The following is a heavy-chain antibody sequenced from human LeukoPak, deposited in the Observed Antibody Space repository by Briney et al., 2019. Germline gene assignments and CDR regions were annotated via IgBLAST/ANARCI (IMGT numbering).Heavy chain of an antibody. CDR2: INPSGGTT. J-gene: IGHJ1*01. CDR3: ARGTGIAAAVTSLFQY. CDR1: GYPFTSYY. V-gene: IGHV1-46*01. D-gene: IGHD6-13*01. Sequence: ASVNVSCKASGYPFTSYYMHWVRQAPGQGLEWMGVINPSGGTTSYAQKFQGRVTMTRDTSTSTVYMELSSLRSEDTAVYYCARGTGIAAAVTSLFQYWGQGTLVTVSS.